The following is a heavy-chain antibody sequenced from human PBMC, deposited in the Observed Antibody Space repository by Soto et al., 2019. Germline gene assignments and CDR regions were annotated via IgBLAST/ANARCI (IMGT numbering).Heavy chain of an antibody. D-gene: IGHD1-1*01. CDR1: GFTFSTYA. J-gene: IGHJ6*02. V-gene: IGHV3-30-3*01. CDR2: ILYDGSKK. CDR3: ARVNIAWNDVGAMDV. Sequence: QVQLVESGGGVVQPGRSLRLSCAASGFTFSTYAMHWVRQAPGKGLEWVAVILYDGSKKDYADSVKGRFTISRDNSKNTLYLQMNSLRAEDTXVXXCARVNIAWNDVGAMDVWGQGTTVTVSS.